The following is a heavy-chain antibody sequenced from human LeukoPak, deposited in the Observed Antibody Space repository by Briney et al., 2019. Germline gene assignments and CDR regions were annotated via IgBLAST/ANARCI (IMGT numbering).Heavy chain of an antibody. CDR2: ISSGGRTI. D-gene: IGHD3-10*01. Sequence: GGSLRLSCAASGFTFSDYYMNWIRQAPGKGLEWISYISSGGRTIYYADSVKGRFTNSRDNAKNSLYLQMNSLRAEDTAVYYCATEAWFGDVWGYWGQGTLVTVSS. V-gene: IGHV3-11*01. CDR3: ATEAWFGDVWGY. J-gene: IGHJ4*02. CDR1: GFTFSDYY.